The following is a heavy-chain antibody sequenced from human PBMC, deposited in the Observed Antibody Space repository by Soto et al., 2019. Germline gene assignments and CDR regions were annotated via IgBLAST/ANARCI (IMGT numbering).Heavy chain of an antibody. J-gene: IGHJ4*02. V-gene: IGHV3-23*01. CDR3: AKDRYCSATSCQDFGS. CDR2: LSGSGIGK. CDR1: GFSVTSYA. D-gene: IGHD2-2*01. Sequence: PGGSLRLSCAASGFSVTSYAMSWLRQAPGKGLEWVSGLSGSGIGKDYADSVKGRFTISRDNSRNTLYLQMSGLRVEDTDVYYCAKDRYCSATSCQDFGSWGQGTLVTDSS.